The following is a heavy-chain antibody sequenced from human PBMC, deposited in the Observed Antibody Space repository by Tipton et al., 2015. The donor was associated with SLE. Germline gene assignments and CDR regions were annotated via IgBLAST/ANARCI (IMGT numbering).Heavy chain of an antibody. CDR2: VNGGKGNT. CDR3: ARGGASSIWFDP. CDR1: GYTFTSYA. V-gene: IGHV1-3*01. Sequence: QLVQSGPEVKKPGASVKISCKGSGYTFTSYAMHWVRQAPGQGLEWMGWVNGGKGNTYYSQKFQDRVSITRDTSANTAYMELSSLRSEDTAVYYCARGGASSIWFDPWGQGILVTVSS. D-gene: IGHD6-6*01. J-gene: IGHJ5*02.